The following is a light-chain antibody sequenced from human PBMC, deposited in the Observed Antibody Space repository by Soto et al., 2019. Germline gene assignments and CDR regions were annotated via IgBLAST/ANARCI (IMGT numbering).Light chain of an antibody. CDR1: RSVSSY. J-gene: IGKJ2*01. Sequence: EIVLTQSPATLSLSPGERATLSCRASRSVSSYLAWYQQKPGQALRLLIYDASNRAAGIPARFSGSGSGTDCTLTISSLEPEDFALYYCQQGSNWYTFGQGTKLEIK. CDR3: QQGSNWYT. CDR2: DAS. V-gene: IGKV3-11*01.